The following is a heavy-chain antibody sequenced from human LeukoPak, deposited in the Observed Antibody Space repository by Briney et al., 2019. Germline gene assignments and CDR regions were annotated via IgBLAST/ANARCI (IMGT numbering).Heavy chain of an antibody. D-gene: IGHD6-13*01. CDR3: ARGRGPPNSNRDFYYYYYMDV. CDR1: GYTFTNYA. V-gene: IGHV1-3*03. Sequence: APVKVSCKASGYTFTNYAIHWVRQAPGQRFEWMGWINAANGHTKYSQEFQDRITITRDTFATTAYMELSNLRSEDMALYYCARGRGPPNSNRDFYYYYYMDVWGTGTTVTVSS. CDR2: INAANGHT. J-gene: IGHJ6*03.